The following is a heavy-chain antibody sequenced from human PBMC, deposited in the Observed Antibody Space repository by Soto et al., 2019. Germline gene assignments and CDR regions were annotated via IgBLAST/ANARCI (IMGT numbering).Heavy chain of an antibody. CDR1: GGSFGGHY. J-gene: IGHJ6*02. V-gene: IGHV4-30-4*01. Sequence: SQIKSLTSAVDGGSFGGHYCTWIRQPPRKGLEWIGYIYYSGSTYYNPSLKSRLTMSVDTSKNQFSLKLSSVTAADTAVYYCARDRAKWKDYYYYGMDVWGQGTTVTVSS. D-gene: IGHD1-20*01. CDR2: IYYSGST. CDR3: ARDRAKWKDYYYYGMDV.